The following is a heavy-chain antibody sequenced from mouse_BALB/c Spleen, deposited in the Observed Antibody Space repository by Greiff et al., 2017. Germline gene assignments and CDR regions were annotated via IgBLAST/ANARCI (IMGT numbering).Heavy chain of an antibody. CDR3: ARRYYGYDVGAMDY. Sequence: EVKLMESGGGLVKPGGSLKLSCAASGFTFSSYAMSWVRQTPEKRLEWVATISSGGSYTYYPDSVKGRFTISRDNAKNTLYLQMSSLRSEDTAMYYCARRYYGYDVGAMDYWGQGTSVTVSS. CDR2: ISSGGSYT. CDR1: GFTFSSYA. D-gene: IGHD2-2*01. J-gene: IGHJ4*01. V-gene: IGHV5-9-3*01.